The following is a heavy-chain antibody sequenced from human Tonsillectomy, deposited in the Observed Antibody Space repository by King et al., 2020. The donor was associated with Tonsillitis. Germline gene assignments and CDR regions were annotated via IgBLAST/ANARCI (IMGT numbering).Heavy chain of an antibody. J-gene: IGHJ6*02. Sequence: HWVRQVPGKGLEWVSLITWDGGSTYYADSVKGRFTISRDNSKNSLYLQMNSLRPDDTALYYCAKDITAVEMPTIHYYGMDVWGQGTTVTVSS. D-gene: IGHD5-24*01. CDR3: AKDITAVEMPTIHYYGMDV. CDR2: ITWDGGST. V-gene: IGHV3-43*01.